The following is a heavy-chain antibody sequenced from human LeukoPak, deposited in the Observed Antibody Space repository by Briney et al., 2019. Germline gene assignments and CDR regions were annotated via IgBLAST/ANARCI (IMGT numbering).Heavy chain of an antibody. CDR1: GFTFSTYA. D-gene: IGHD3-22*01. J-gene: IGHJ4*02. CDR2: ISGSGGDT. Sequence: GGSLRLSCAASGFTFSTYAMSWVRQAPGKGLEWVSAISGSGGDTYYADSVKGRFTISRDNSKNTLYMQMNSLRAEATAVYYCANVVVITPYRYYFDYWGQGTLVTVSS. CDR3: ANVVVITPYRYYFDY. V-gene: IGHV3-23*01.